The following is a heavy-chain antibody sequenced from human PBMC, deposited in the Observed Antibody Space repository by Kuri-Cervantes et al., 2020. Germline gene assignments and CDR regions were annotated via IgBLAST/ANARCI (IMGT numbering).Heavy chain of an antibody. J-gene: IGHJ4*02. Sequence: SETLSLTCTVSSGSISDYHWTWIRQPPGKGLEWIGDISYTGRTNYNPSLKSRVTISIETTKNQFSLKLKSVTAADTAVYYCAREIHGSGWPWTIGSWGQGTLVTVSS. CDR1: SGSISDYH. CDR2: ISYTGRT. D-gene: IGHD6-19*01. CDR3: AREIHGSGWPWTIGS. V-gene: IGHV4-59*13.